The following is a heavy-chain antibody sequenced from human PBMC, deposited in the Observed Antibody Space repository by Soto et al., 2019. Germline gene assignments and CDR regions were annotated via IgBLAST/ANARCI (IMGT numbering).Heavy chain of an antibody. CDR3: ARVYGSGSYLYYFDY. Sequence: GSSVKVSCKVSGYTFTSYAMHWVLQAPGRMLELMGWINAGNGNTTYSQKFQGRVTINRDTSASTAYMELSRLRSEDTAVYYCARVYGSGSYLYYFDYWGQGTMVSVSS. CDR2: INAGNGNT. CDR1: GYTFTSYA. D-gene: IGHD3-10*01. V-gene: IGHV1-3*01. J-gene: IGHJ4*02.